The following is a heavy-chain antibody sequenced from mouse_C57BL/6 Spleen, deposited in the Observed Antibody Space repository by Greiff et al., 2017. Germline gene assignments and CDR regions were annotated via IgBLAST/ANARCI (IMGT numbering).Heavy chain of an antibody. Sequence: EVKLMESEGGLVQPGSSMKLSCTASGFTFSDYYMAWVRQVPEKGLEWVANINYDGSSTYYLDSLKSRFIISRDNAKNILYLQMSSLKSEDTATYYCAKGGTMNGYWYFDVWGTGTTVTVSS. CDR3: AKGGTMNGYWYFDV. D-gene: IGHD3-3*01. CDR1: GFTFSDYY. CDR2: INYDGSST. V-gene: IGHV5-16*01. J-gene: IGHJ1*03.